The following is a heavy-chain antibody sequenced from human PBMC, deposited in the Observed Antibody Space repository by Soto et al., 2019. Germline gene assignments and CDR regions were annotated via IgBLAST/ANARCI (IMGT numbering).Heavy chain of an antibody. V-gene: IGHV1-58*01. D-gene: IGHD3-16*01. Sequence: QMQLVQSGPEVKKPGTSVKVSCKASGFTFTSSAVQWVRQARGQRLEWIGWIVVGSGNTNSAQKFQERVTITRDMATSTAYRGLSSLGSADTAVYYCPAHPYDYVWGRYTYCVYWGQRTLVTVSS. CDR2: IVVGSGNT. CDR3: PAHPYDYVWGRYTYCVY. J-gene: IGHJ4*02. CDR1: GFTFTSSA.